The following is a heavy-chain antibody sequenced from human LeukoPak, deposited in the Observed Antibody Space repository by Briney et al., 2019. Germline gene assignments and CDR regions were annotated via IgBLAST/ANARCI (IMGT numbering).Heavy chain of an antibody. CDR3: AFRGGRLDYYFDY. Sequence: PGRSLRLSCAASGFTFSSYAMHWVRQAPGKGLEWVAVISYDGSNKYYADSVKGRFTISRDNSKNTLSLQMNSLRADDTAVYYCAFRGGRLDYYFDYWGQGTLVTVSS. V-gene: IGHV3-30*04. CDR1: GFTFSSYA. D-gene: IGHD3-10*01. CDR2: ISYDGSNK. J-gene: IGHJ4*02.